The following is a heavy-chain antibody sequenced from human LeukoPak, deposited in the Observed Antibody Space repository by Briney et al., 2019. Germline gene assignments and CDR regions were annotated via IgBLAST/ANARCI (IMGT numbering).Heavy chain of an antibody. CDR3: ARGRYDSSGYNAVDT. Sequence: TGGSLRLSCAASGFTFSDHYMSWIRQAPGKGLEWVSSISSSSSYTNYADSVKGRSTISRDNAKNSLYLQMNSLRAEDTAVYYCARGRYDSSGYNAVDTWGQGTMVTVSS. CDR2: ISSSSSYT. J-gene: IGHJ3*02. CDR1: GFTFSDHY. D-gene: IGHD3-22*01. V-gene: IGHV3-11*05.